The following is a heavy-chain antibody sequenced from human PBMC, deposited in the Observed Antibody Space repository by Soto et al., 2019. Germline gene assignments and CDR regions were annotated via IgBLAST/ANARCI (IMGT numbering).Heavy chain of an antibody. J-gene: IGHJ4*02. CDR2: IWYDGSNK. D-gene: IGHD3-22*01. V-gene: IGHV3-33*01. Sequence: QVQLVESGGGVVQPGRSLRLSCAASGFTFSSYGMHWVRQAPGKGLEWVAVIWYDGSNKYYADSVKGRFTISRDNSKNTLYLQMNSLSAEDTAVYYCARGYDRSGYYLPDWGQGTLVTVSS. CDR3: ARGYDRSGYYLPD. CDR1: GFTFSSYG.